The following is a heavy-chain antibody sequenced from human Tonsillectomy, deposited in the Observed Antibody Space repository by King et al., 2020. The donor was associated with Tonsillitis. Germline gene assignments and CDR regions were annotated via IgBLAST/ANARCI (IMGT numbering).Heavy chain of an antibody. CDR2: MSGAGART. V-gene: IGHV3-23*04. CDR3: AKCPYDFWSGGLYYALDV. D-gene: IGHD3-3*01. CDR1: GFTFSTYA. J-gene: IGHJ6*02. Sequence: VQLVESGGGLVQPGGSLRLSCAASGFTFSTYAMTWVRQAPGKGLEWVSVMSGAGARTYHADSVKGRFTISRDNSKTTLYLQMNSLRAEAPAVYYCAKCPYDFWSGGLYYALDVWGQGTTVTVSS.